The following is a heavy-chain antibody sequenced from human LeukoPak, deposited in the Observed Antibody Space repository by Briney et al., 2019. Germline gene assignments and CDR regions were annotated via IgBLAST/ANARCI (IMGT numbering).Heavy chain of an antibody. Sequence: GGSLRLSCAASGFTFGSYSMNWVRQAPGKGLECISHISGSSNTIYYADSVKGRFTISRDNAKNTLYLQMNSLRAEDTAVYYCARVNYDSSGYYYVPDFDYWGQGTLVTVSS. CDR1: GFTFGSYS. J-gene: IGHJ4*02. D-gene: IGHD3-22*01. CDR3: ARVNYDSSGYYYVPDFDY. CDR2: ISGSSNTI. V-gene: IGHV3-48*04.